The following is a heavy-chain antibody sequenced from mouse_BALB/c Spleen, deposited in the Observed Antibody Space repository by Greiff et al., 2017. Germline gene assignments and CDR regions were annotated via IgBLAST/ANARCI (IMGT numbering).Heavy chain of an antibody. CDR2: INPSTGYT. J-gene: IGHJ2*01. V-gene: IGHV1-7*01. Sequence: QVQLKQSGAELAKPGASVKMSCKASGYTFTSYWMHWVKQRPGQGLEWIGYINPSTGYTEYNQKFKDKATLTADKSSSTAYMQLSSLTSEDSAVYYCAELTLDYWGQGTTLTVSS. CDR3: AELTLDY. CDR1: GYTFTSYW. D-gene: IGHD4-1*01.